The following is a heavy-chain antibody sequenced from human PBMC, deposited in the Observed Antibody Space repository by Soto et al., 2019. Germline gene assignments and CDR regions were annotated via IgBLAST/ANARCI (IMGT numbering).Heavy chain of an antibody. Sequence: GGSLRLSCAASGFTFSTYWMHWVRQGPGKGLVWVSRINSDGSSTSYADSVKGRFTISRDNAKNTLYLQLNSLRVEDTAVYYCAAYTVNLDFWGQGTLVTVSS. CDR3: AAYTVNLDF. D-gene: IGHD2-2*02. CDR2: INSDGSST. V-gene: IGHV3-74*01. J-gene: IGHJ4*02. CDR1: GFTFSTYW.